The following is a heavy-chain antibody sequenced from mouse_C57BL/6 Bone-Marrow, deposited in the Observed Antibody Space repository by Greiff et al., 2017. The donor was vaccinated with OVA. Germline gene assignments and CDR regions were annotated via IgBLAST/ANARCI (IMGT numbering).Heavy chain of an antibody. Sequence: QVQLQQPGAELVKPGASVKMSCTASGYTFTSYWITWVKQRPGQGLEWIGDIYPGSGSTNYNEKFKSKATLTVDTSSSTAYMQLSSLTSEDSAVYYCASYYYGRWYFDVWGTGTTVTVSS. CDR3: ASYYYGRWYFDV. V-gene: IGHV1-55*01. CDR1: GYTFTSYW. J-gene: IGHJ1*03. D-gene: IGHD1-1*01. CDR2: IYPGSGST.